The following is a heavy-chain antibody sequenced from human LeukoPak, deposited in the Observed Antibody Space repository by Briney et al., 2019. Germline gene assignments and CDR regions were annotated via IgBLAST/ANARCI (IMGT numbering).Heavy chain of an antibody. CDR3: ARGAYYYDSSGYFTFHI. D-gene: IGHD3-22*01. V-gene: IGHV4-39*07. CDR2: IYHSGST. Sequence: GWVRQAPGKGLEWIGSIYHSGSTYYNPSLKSRVTISVDTSKNQFSLKLSSVTAADTAVYYCARGAYYYDSSGYFTFHIWGQGTMVTVSS. J-gene: IGHJ3*02.